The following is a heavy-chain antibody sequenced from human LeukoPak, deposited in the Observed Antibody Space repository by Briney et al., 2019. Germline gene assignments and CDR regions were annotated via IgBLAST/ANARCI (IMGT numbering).Heavy chain of an antibody. V-gene: IGHV3-30*04. CDR3: KEVDY. Sequence: GGSLRLSCAASGFTFSSYEMNWVRRAPGKGLEWVAAISYDGSDKYYADSVKGRFTISRDNSKNTLYLQMNSLRVEDTAVYYCKEVDYWGQGTLVTVSS. CDR1: GFTFSSYE. CDR2: ISYDGSDK. J-gene: IGHJ4*02.